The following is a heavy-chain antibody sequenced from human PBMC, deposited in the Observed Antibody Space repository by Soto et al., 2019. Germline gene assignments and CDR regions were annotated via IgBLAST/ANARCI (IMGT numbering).Heavy chain of an antibody. J-gene: IGHJ3*02. CDR2: IIPIFGTA. Sequence: QVQLVQSGAEVKKPGSSVKVSCKASGGTFSSYAISWVRQAPGQGLEWMGGIIPIFGTANYAQKFQGRVKITADESTSTAYMELSSLRSEDTAVYYCARDPKLIPAAINAFDIWGQGTMVTVSS. D-gene: IGHD2-2*01. V-gene: IGHV1-69*01. CDR3: ARDPKLIPAAINAFDI. CDR1: GGTFSSYA.